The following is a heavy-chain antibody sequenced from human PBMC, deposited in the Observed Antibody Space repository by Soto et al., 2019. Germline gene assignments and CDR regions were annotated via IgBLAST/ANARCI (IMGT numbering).Heavy chain of an antibody. V-gene: IGHV1-69*01. J-gene: IGHJ6*02. CDR3: ARGVRTGFYGMAV. Sequence: QVQLVQSGAEVKKPGSSVKVSCKASGGTLSNYALSWVRQAPGQGLEWVGGIIPIFGTSNYAQNFQGRVTITADESTRTAYMELSSLRSEDTAVYYCARGVRTGFYGMAVWGQGTTVTVSS. CDR1: GGTLSNYA. D-gene: IGHD3-10*01. CDR2: IIPIFGTS.